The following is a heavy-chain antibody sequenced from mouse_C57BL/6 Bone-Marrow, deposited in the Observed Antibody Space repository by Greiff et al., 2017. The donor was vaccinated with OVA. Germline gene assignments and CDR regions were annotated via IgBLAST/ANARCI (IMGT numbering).Heavy chain of an antibody. CDR3: ARQLRLRGYAY. J-gene: IGHJ3*01. V-gene: IGHV1-64*01. Sequence: QVQLQQPGAELVKPGASVKLSCKASGYTFNSYWMHWVKQRPGQGLEWIGMIHPKSGSTNYNEKVKSKATLTVDKSSSTAYMQLSSLTSEYSAVYYCARQLRLRGYAYWGQGTLVTVSA. CDR2: IHPKSGST. CDR1: GYTFNSYW. D-gene: IGHD3-2*02.